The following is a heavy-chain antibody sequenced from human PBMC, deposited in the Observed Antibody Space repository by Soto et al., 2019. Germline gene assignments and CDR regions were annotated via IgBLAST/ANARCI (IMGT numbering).Heavy chain of an antibody. Sequence: QVQLVQSGAEVKTPGSSVKVSCKASGGTFSSYTISWVRQAPGQGLEWMGRIIPILGIANYAQKFQGRVTITADKSTSTAYMELSSLRSEDTAVYYCARETRGKTVVVPAAKGRFDYWVQGTLVTVSS. CDR3: ARETRGKTVVVPAAKGRFDY. D-gene: IGHD2-2*01. J-gene: IGHJ4*02. CDR1: GGTFSSYT. CDR2: IIPILGIA. V-gene: IGHV1-69*08.